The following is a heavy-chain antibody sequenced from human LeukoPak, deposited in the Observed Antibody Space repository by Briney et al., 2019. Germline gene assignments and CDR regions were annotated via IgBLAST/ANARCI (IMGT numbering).Heavy chain of an antibody. Sequence: ASVKVSCKASGYTFTSYGISWVRQAPGQGLEWMGWISAYNGNTNYAQKLQGRVTMTTDTSTSTAYMELSSLRSEDTAVYYCARQIWMITFGGVDAFDIWGQGTMVTVSS. D-gene: IGHD3-16*01. CDR3: ARQIWMITFGGVDAFDI. CDR2: ISAYNGNT. J-gene: IGHJ3*02. CDR1: GYTFTSYG. V-gene: IGHV1-18*01.